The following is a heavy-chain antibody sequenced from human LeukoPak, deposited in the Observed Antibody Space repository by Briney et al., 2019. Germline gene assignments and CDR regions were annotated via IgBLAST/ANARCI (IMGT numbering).Heavy chain of an antibody. Sequence: TGGSLRLSCAVSGFTFSSYTMHWVRQAPGKGLEWVAVISYDGSNKYYADSVKGRFTISRDNSKNTLYLQMNSLRAEDTAVYYCARDPRGYYYYMDVWGKGTTVTVSS. CDR3: ARDPRGYYYYMDV. CDR2: ISYDGSNK. J-gene: IGHJ6*03. D-gene: IGHD3-10*01. V-gene: IGHV3-30*04. CDR1: GFTFSSYT.